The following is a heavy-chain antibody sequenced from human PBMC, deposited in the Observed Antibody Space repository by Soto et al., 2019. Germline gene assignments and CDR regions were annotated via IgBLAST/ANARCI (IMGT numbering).Heavy chain of an antibody. CDR1: GGSISSTIW. CDR2: IFYSGAT. D-gene: IGHD6-13*01. V-gene: IGHV4-4*02. J-gene: IGHJ4*02. CDR3: ATSPGSVAGNY. Sequence: SETLSLTCAVSGGSISSTIWWSWVRQPPGKGLEWIGEIFYSGATNYNPSLKRRVTISVDKSKNHLSLRLNSVTAADTAVYYCATSPGSVAGNYWGQGILVTV.